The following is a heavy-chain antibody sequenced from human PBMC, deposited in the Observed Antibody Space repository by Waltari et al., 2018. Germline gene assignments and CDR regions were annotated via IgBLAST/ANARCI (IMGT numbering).Heavy chain of an antibody. J-gene: IGHJ4*02. CDR2: IRYDGTNR. Sequence: QVQLVESGGGVVQPGGSLSLSCEASGFPLTTYGMHWVRQAPGKGLEWVAFIRYDGTNRYYADSVKGRFTVSRDNSKKTVHIQMHSLRHEDTAVYYCAKDVGPYYDFWKGPVDYWGQGILVSVSS. CDR3: AKDVGPYYDFWKGPVDY. CDR1: GFPLTTYG. V-gene: IGHV3-30*02. D-gene: IGHD3-3*01.